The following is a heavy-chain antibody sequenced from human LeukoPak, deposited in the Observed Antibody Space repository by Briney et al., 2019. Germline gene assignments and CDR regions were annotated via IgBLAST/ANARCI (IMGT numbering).Heavy chain of an antibody. CDR2: IYYSGST. D-gene: IGHD3-10*01. J-gene: IGHJ4*02. CDR3: ARQNYYGSGLGGYFDY. Sequence: SQTLSLTCTVSGGSISSGDYYWSWIRQPPGKGLEWIGYIYYSGSTYYNPSLKSRVTISVDTSKNQFSLKLSSVTAADTAVYYCARQNYYGSGLGGYFDYWGQGTLVTVSS. CDR1: GGSISSGDYY. V-gene: IGHV4-30-4*08.